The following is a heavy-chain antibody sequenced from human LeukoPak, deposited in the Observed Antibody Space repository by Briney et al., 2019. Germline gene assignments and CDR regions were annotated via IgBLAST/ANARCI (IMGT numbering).Heavy chain of an antibody. CDR3: ARGDGATPPDVFGF. J-gene: IGHJ3*01. CDR2: ISGSSTYI. Sequence: GGSLRLSCAASGFTFSSYSMNWVRQAPGKGLQWVSSISGSSTYIYYADSVKGRFTISRDTTKNSLSLQMNSLRGEDTAVYYCARGDGATPPDVFGFWGQGTVVTVSS. D-gene: IGHD3-10*01. V-gene: IGHV3-21*01. CDR1: GFTFSSYS.